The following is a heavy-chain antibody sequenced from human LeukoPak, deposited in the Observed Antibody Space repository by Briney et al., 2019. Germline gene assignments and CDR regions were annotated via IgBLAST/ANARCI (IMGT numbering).Heavy chain of an antibody. V-gene: IGHV3-72*01. D-gene: IGHD2-21*02. J-gene: IGHJ4*02. Sequence: GGSLRLSCAASGFTFTYHYMDSVRQAPGKGLEWVGRIRNKANSYTTEYAASVRGRFTISRDDSKDSLYLQMNSLKTEDTAVYYCAREEFSDFVPYFWGQGTLLTVSS. CDR1: GFTFTYHY. CDR2: IRNKANSYTT. CDR3: AREEFSDFVPYF.